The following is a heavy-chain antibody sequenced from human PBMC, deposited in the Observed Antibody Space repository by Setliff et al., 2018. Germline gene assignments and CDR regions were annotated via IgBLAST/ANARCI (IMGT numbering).Heavy chain of an antibody. V-gene: IGHV3-30*06. Sequence: PGGSLRLSCAASGFSFRNYGMHWVRQAPGKGLEWVAVIAYDGINKYYADSVKGRFTISRDNSKNTLYLQMNSLRAEDTAEYYCARDSKRDYNFWSGQGDYWGQGTLVTVSS. J-gene: IGHJ4*02. CDR3: ARDSKRDYNFWSGQGDY. CDR1: GFSFRNYG. D-gene: IGHD3-3*01. CDR2: IAYDGINK.